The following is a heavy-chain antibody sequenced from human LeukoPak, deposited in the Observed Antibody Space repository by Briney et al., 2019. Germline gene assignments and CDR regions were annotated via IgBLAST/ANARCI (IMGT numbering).Heavy chain of an antibody. J-gene: IGHJ4*02. D-gene: IGHD2-2*01. CDR3: ARAEVVPAAHFDY. Sequence: PSETLSLTCAVSGGSISSSNWWSWVRQPPGKGLEWIGEIYHNGSTNYNPSLKSRVTISVDKSKNQFSLKLSSVTAADTAVYYCARAEVVPAAHFDYWGQGTLVTVSS. V-gene: IGHV4-4*02. CDR1: GGSISSSNW. CDR2: IYHNGST.